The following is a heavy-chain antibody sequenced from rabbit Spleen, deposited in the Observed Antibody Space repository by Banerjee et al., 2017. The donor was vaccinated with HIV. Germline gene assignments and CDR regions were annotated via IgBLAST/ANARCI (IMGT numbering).Heavy chain of an antibody. V-gene: IGHV1S45*01. CDR3: AKSSGGITTYGGGNSL. CDR1: GFSFSNKAV. D-gene: IGHD1-1*01. CDR2: INAVTGKA. Sequence: QEQLVEYGGDLVQPEGSLTLTCKASGFSFSNKAVMCWVRQAPGKGLEWIACINAVTGKAVYASWAKGRLTISKTSSTTVTLQMTRLTAADTATYFCAKSSGGITTYGGGNSLWGQGTLVTVS. J-gene: IGHJ6*01.